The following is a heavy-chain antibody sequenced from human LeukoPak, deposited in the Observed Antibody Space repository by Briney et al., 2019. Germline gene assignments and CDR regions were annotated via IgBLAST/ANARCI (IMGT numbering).Heavy chain of an antibody. D-gene: IGHD6-19*01. Sequence: GSSVKVSCKASGGTFSSYTISRLRQAPGQGLEWMGRSIPILGIANYAQKFQGRVTITADKSTSTAYMELSSLRSEDTAVYYCARGAEDSSGWYYFDYWGQGTLVTVSS. J-gene: IGHJ4*02. CDR3: ARGAEDSSGWYYFDY. CDR1: GGTFSSYT. V-gene: IGHV1-69*02. CDR2: SIPILGIA.